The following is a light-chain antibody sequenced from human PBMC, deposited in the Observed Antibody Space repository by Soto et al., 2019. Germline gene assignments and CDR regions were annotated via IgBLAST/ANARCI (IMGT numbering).Light chain of an antibody. CDR1: QSISSW. CDR2: DAS. J-gene: IGKJ4*01. Sequence: DIQMTQSPSTLSASVGDRVTITCRASQSISSWLAWYQQKPGKAPKLLIFDASSLESGTPSRFSGRRSGTQFTLTINGLQPDDFATYYCQQCDNYKPLTFGGGTKVDI. CDR3: QQCDNYKPLT. V-gene: IGKV1-5*01.